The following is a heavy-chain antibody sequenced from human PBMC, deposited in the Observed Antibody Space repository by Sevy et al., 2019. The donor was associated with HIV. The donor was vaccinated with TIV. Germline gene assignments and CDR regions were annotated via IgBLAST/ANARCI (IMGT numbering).Heavy chain of an antibody. D-gene: IGHD6-13*01. J-gene: IGHJ5*02. CDR3: ARHRNSLDVAPAGNWFDP. Sequence: SESLSLTCTVSGGSISSGTYYCGWIRRPPGKGLEWIGTIYYSGSTYYNSSLKSRVTISVDTSKNQFSLKLSSVTAADTDVHYCARHRNSLDVAPAGNWFDPWGQGTSVTVSS. V-gene: IGHV4-39*01. CDR1: GGSISSGTYY. CDR2: IYYSGST.